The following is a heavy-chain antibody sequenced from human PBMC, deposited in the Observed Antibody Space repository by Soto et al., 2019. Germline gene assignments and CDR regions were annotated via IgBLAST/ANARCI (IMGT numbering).Heavy chain of an antibody. CDR3: TRNTVTKDEYFQH. CDR2: IRSKADGGTT. J-gene: IGHJ1*01. CDR1: GFTFGDYA. Sequence: EVQLVESGGGLVQPGRSLRLSCTASGFTFGDYAMSWFRQAPGKGLEWVGFIRSKADGGTTEYAASVKGRFTISRDDSKSIAYLQMNSLKTEDTAVYYCTRNTVTKDEYFQHWGQGTLVTVSS. D-gene: IGHD4-17*01. V-gene: IGHV3-49*03.